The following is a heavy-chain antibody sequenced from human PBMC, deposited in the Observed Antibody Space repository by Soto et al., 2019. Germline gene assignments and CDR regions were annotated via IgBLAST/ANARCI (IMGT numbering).Heavy chain of an antibody. Sequence: PGGSLRLSCAASGFSVSSSFMTWVRQAPGKGLEWVSFIYAGGKTYYADSLKGRFTVSTDDSKNTLYLQMNSLRAEDTAVYYCARDIGTHMRDVGTQVFDSWGQGTLVTVSS. CDR2: IYAGGKT. CDR1: GFSVSSSF. V-gene: IGHV3-66*01. CDR3: ARDIGTHMRDVGTQVFDS. D-gene: IGHD1-26*01. J-gene: IGHJ4*02.